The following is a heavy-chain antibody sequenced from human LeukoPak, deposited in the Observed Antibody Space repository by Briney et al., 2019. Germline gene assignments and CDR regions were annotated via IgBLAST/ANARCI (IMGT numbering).Heavy chain of an antibody. V-gene: IGHV3-21*01. J-gene: IGHJ1*01. CDR3: GRAFPPLRTSSAGDL. D-gene: IGHD3-16*01. Sequence: PGGSLRLSCSASGFSFSDYDMNWVRQAPGKGRGWVSPISGRSSHVYYGESVKGRFTISRDNAKNSLYLQLDSLGVEDTAVYYCGRAFPPLRTSSAGDLWGQGTLVTVSS. CDR2: ISGRSSHV. CDR1: GFSFSDYD.